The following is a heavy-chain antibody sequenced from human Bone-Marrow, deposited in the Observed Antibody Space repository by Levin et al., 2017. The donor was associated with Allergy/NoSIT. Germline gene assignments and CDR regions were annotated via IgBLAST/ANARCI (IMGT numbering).Heavy chain of an antibody. Sequence: GESLKISCAASGFTFSSYAIHWVRQAPGKGLEWVAVISNDGSNKYYADSVKGRFTISRDNSKNTVYLQMNRQRAEDTALYYCARDPSRLLSGGRADHWGQGALVTVSS. CDR3: ARDPSRLLSGGRADH. D-gene: IGHD1-26*01. V-gene: IGHV3-30*04. CDR1: GFTFSSYA. CDR2: ISNDGSNK. J-gene: IGHJ4*02.